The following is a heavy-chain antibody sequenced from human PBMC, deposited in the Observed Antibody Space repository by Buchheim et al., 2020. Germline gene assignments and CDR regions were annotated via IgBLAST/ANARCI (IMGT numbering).Heavy chain of an antibody. CDR3: AKDRNTDYYDDGGYYRLFDDY. CDR1: GFTSSNYA. Sequence: EVQVLESGGGLVQPGGSLRLSCAASGFTSSNYAMTWVRQAPGKGLQWVAAITGRGSITYYADSVKGRFTISRDTSRNTVYLQMNSLRAEDTAVYFCAKDRNTDYYDDGGYYRLFDDYWGQGTL. J-gene: IGHJ4*02. V-gene: IGHV3-23*01. CDR2: ITGRGSIT. D-gene: IGHD3-22*01.